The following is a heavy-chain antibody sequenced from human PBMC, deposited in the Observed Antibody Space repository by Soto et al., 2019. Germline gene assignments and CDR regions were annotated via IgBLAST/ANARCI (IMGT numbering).Heavy chain of an antibody. CDR3: ARDSYYYYNMDV. CDR1: GFTFSSYG. Sequence: GGSLRLSCAASGFTFSSYGMHWVRQAPGKGLEWVAVISYEGSNKYYADSVKGRFTISRDNSQHTLYLQMNGLRAEDTSMYYCARDSYYYYNMDVWGQGTTVTVSS. CDR2: ISYEGSNK. V-gene: IGHV3-30*03. J-gene: IGHJ6*02. D-gene: IGHD2-21*01.